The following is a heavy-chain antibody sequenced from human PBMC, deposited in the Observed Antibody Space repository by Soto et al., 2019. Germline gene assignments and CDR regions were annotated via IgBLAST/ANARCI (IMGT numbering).Heavy chain of an antibody. J-gene: IGHJ4*02. V-gene: IGHV4-59*01. CDR1: GGSISSYY. CDR2: IYYSGST. Sequence: QVQLQESGPGLVKPSETLSLTCTVSGGSISSYYWSWIRQPPGKGLEWIGYIYYSGSTNYNPSLKSRVTISVDTSKSQFSLKLSSVTAADTAVYYCARDVAAAGDFDYWGQGTLVTVSS. D-gene: IGHD6-13*01. CDR3: ARDVAAAGDFDY.